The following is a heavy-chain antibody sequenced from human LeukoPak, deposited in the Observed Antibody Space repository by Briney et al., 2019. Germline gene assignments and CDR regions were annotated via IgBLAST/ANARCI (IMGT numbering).Heavy chain of an antibody. CDR3: ASGITMVRGVPGY. J-gene: IGHJ4*02. V-gene: IGHV1-69*05. CDR1: GGTFSSYA. CDR2: IIPIFGTA. D-gene: IGHD3-10*01. Sequence: ASVKVSCKASGGTFSSYAISWVRQAPGQGLEWMGRIIPIFGTANYAQKFQSRVTITTDESTSTAYMELSSLRSEDTAVYYCASGITMVRGVPGYWGQGTLVTVSS.